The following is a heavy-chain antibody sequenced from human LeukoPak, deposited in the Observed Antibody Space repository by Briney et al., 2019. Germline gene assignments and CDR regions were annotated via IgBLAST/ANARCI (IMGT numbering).Heavy chain of an antibody. J-gene: IGHJ4*02. CDR1: GYTFTSYD. V-gene: IGHV1-8*01. Sequence: ASVKVSCKASGYTFTSYDINWVRQATGQGLEWMGWMNPNSGNTGYAQKFKGWVTLTRDTSINTTYMELSRLASDVTAVYFCARGTPGSYLGYWGQGTLVTVSS. CDR2: MNPNSGNT. D-gene: IGHD3-16*02. CDR3: ARGTPGSYLGY.